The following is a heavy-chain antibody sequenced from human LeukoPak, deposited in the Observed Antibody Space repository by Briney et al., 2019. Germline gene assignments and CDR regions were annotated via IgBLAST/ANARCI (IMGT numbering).Heavy chain of an antibody. J-gene: IGHJ4*02. D-gene: IGHD2-2*01. CDR2: ISYDGSNK. CDR3: ARGGAGVYCSSSSCLNYFDY. V-gene: IGHV3-30*03. Sequence: GRSLRLSCAASGFTFSSYGMHWVRQAPGKGLEWVAVISYDGSNKYYADSVKGRFTISRDNSKNTLYLQMNSLRAEDTAVYYCARGGAGVYCSSSSCLNYFDYWGQGTLVTVSS. CDR1: GFTFSSYG.